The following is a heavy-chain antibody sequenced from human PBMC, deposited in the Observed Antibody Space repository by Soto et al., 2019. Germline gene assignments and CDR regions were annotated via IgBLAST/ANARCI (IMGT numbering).Heavy chain of an antibody. CDR3: ARRGYSYGYDDY. V-gene: IGHV4-34*01. CDR2: INHSGST. CDR1: GGSFSGYY. Sequence: SETLSLTCAVYGGSFSGYYWSWIRQPPGKGLEWIGEINHSGSTNYNPSLKSRVTISVDTSKNQFSLKLSSVTAADTAVYYCARRGYSYGYDDYWGQGTLVT. D-gene: IGHD5-18*01. J-gene: IGHJ4*02.